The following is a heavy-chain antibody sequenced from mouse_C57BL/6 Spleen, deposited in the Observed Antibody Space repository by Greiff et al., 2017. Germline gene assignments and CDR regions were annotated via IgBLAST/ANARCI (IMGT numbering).Heavy chain of an antibody. D-gene: IGHD1-1*01. Sequence: DVMLVESGGGLVQPGGSLKLSCAASGFTFSDYGMAWVRQAPRQGPAWVAFISNLAYSIYYADTVTGRFTISRENAKNTLYLEMSSLRSEDTAMYYCARPYYGSPYWYFDVWGTGTTVTGSS. J-gene: IGHJ1*03. V-gene: IGHV5-15*01. CDR3: ARPYYGSPYWYFDV. CDR2: ISNLAYSI. CDR1: GFTFSDYG.